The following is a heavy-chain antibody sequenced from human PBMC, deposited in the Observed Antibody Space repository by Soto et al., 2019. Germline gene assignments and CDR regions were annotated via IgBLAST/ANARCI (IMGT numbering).Heavy chain of an antibody. CDR3: AGVYCGGDCYYYYGMDV. CDR2: IIPIFGTA. CDR1: GGTFSSYA. Sequence: QVQLVQSGVEVKKPGSSVKVSCKASGGTFSSYAISWVRQAPGQGLEWMGGIIPIFGTANYAQKFQGSVTITADESTSRAYMELSSLRSEDTAVYYYAGVYCGGDCYYYYGMDVWGQGTTVTVSS. J-gene: IGHJ6*02. D-gene: IGHD2-21*02. V-gene: IGHV1-69*01.